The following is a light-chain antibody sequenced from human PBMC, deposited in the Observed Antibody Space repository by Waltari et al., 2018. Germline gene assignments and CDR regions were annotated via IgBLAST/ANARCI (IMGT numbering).Light chain of an antibody. CDR2: DVS. CDR1: SSDVGGYNS. Sequence: QSALTQPASVSGSPGQSITISCTGTSSDVGGYNSVSWYQDHPGQAPKVIIYDVSDRPSGISERFCGSKSGNTASLTISGLQAEDEADYYCSSQSSDSVVLFGGGTKLTVL. J-gene: IGLJ2*01. CDR3: SSQSSDSVVL. V-gene: IGLV2-14*03.